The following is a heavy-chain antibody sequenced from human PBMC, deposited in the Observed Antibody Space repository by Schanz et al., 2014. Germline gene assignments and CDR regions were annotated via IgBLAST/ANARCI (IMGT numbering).Heavy chain of an antibody. CDR1: GGTFSSDT. CDR3: ARDRLECGAECYSVEVFEI. CDR2: IIPSLGLA. J-gene: IGHJ4*02. D-gene: IGHD2-21*01. Sequence: QVQLVQSGAEVKKPGPSVKVSCKASGGTFSSDTFSWVRQAPGQGLEWMGRIIPSLGLAKYEQKFQDKVTITADTSTTTAYMELSGLRSEDTAVYYCARDRLECGAECYSVEVFEIWGQGTLVIVSS. V-gene: IGHV1-69*08.